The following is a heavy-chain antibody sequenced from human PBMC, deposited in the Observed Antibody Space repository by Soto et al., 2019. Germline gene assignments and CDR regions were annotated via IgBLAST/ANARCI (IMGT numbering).Heavy chain of an antibody. D-gene: IGHD1-26*01. J-gene: IGHJ6*04. CDR3: ARLLLPANKVGATSSTNYYGMDV. Sequence: QVQLVQSGPEVKKPGASVKVSCKASGYTFTKYGINWVRQAPGQRLEWMGWINAYNGNTNYAQKLQGRVTMTTDTSTRTAYMELRSLRSDDTALYYFARLLLPANKVGATSSTNYYGMDVWGKGTTVTVSS. CDR2: INAYNGNT. CDR1: GYTFTKYG. V-gene: IGHV1-18*01.